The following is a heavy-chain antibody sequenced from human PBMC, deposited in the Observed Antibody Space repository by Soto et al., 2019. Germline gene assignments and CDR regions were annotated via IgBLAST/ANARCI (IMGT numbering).Heavy chain of an antibody. V-gene: IGHV3-23*01. J-gene: IGHJ4*02. CDR3: VKVRWNVAASEVYDS. Sequence: EVQLLESGGGLVQPGGSLRLSCAASGFTFSSLAMGWVRQAPGKGLEWVSGISSTGGTADYADSVKGRFTISRDNSKNQMFLQMSSLRADDTARYYCVKVRWNVAASEVYDSWGQGALVTVSS. CDR2: ISSTGGTA. CDR1: GFTFSSLA. D-gene: IGHD6-13*01.